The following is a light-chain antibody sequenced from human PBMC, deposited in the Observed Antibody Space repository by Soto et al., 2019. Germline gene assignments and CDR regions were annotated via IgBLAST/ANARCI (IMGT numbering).Light chain of an antibody. CDR3: QQYGSSPTWT. J-gene: IGKJ1*01. CDR1: QSVSSSY. Sequence: EIVLTQSPGTLSLSPGERATLSCRASQSVSSSYLAWYQQKLGQAPRLLIYGTSSRDSGIPDRFSGSGAGTHFTLTSSRLEPEDCAVDYCQQYGSSPTWTFGQGTKVEIK. V-gene: IGKV3-20*01. CDR2: GTS.